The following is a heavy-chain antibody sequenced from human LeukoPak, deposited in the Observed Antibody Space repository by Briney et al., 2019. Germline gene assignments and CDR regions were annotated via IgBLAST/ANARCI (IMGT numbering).Heavy chain of an antibody. V-gene: IGHV1-18*01. CDR1: GSPFTSYG. D-gene: IGHD3-9*01. CDR2: ISAYNGNT. J-gene: IGHJ4*02. Sequence: ASVKDSCQASGSPFTSYGISWVRQAPGPWLEWKGWISAYNGNTNYAQKLQGRVTMTTDTSTSTAYMELRSLRSDDTVFFFKQKAAYDILTGYKTDDYWGQGTLVTVSS. CDR3: QKAAYDILTGYKTDDY.